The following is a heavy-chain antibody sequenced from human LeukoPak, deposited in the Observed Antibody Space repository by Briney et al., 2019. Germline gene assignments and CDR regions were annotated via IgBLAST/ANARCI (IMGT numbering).Heavy chain of an antibody. J-gene: IGHJ4*02. D-gene: IGHD3-10*01. Sequence: HPGGSLRLSCAASGFTFSSYAMSWVRQAPGKGLEWVSAISGSGGSTYYADSVKGRFTISRDNSKNTLYLQMNSLRAEDTAVYYCAKSEGFGEFLDYWGQGTLVTVSS. CDR1: GFTFSSYA. V-gene: IGHV3-23*01. CDR2: ISGSGGST. CDR3: AKSEGFGEFLDY.